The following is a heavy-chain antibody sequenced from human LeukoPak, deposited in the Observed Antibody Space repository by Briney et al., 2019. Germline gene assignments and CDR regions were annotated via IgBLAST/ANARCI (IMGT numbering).Heavy chain of an antibody. J-gene: IGHJ3*02. D-gene: IGHD1-26*01. CDR2: IYTSGST. CDR1: GGSISSGSYY. V-gene: IGHV4-61*02. Sequence: SETLSLTCTVSGGSISSGSYYWSWIRQPAGKGLEWIGRIYTSGSTNYNPSLKSRVTISVDTSKNQFSLKLSSVTAADTAVYYCAGDVAPPSGSYYGAFDIWGQGTMVTVSS. CDR3: AGDVAPPSGSYYGAFDI.